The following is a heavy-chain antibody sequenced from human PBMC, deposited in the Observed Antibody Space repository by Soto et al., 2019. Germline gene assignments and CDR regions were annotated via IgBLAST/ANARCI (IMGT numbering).Heavy chain of an antibody. D-gene: IGHD3-22*01. Sequence: LSLTCAVSGYSISSSNWWGWIRQPPGKGLEWIGYIYYSGSTYYNPSLKSRVTMSVDTSKNQFSLKLSSVTAVDTAVYYCARSAVAITSVGYFDYWGQGTLVTVSS. CDR1: GYSISSSNW. CDR3: ARSAVAITSVGYFDY. CDR2: IYYSGST. J-gene: IGHJ4*02. V-gene: IGHV4-28*01.